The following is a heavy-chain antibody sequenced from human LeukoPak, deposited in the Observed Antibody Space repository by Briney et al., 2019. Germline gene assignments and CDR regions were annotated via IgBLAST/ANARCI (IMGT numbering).Heavy chain of an antibody. V-gene: IGHV3-21*01. CDR3: ARGRTVTMNAFDI. CDR2: ISSSSSYI. CDR1: GFTFSSYS. J-gene: IGHJ3*02. Sequence: GGSLRLSCAASGFTFSSYSMNWVRQAPGKGLEWVSSISSSSSYIYYADSVKGRFTISRDNAKNSLYLQMNSLRAEDTAVYYCARGRTVTMNAFDIWGQGTMVTVSS. D-gene: IGHD4-17*01.